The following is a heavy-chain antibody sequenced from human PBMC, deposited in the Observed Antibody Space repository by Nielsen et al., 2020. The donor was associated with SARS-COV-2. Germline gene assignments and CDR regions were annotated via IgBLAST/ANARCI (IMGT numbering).Heavy chain of an antibody. CDR1: GGSISSSNW. D-gene: IGHD1-14*01. J-gene: IGHJ6*02. V-gene: IGHV4-4*02. CDR3: ARDNPQAGPGYGMDV. Sequence: SETLSLTCAVSGGSISSSNWWSWVRQPPGKGLEWIGEIYHSGSTNYNPSLKSRVTISVDKSKNQFSLKLSSVTAADTAVYYCARDNPQAGPGYGMDVWGQGTTVTVSS. CDR2: IYHSGST.